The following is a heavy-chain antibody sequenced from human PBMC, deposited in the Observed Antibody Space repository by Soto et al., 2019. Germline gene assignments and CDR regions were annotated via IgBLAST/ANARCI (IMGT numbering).Heavy chain of an antibody. J-gene: IGHJ6*02. CDR2: IIPIFGTA. CDR3: ARGRYCSGGSCYGVGYYYYGMDV. Sequence: SVKVSCKASGGTFSSYAISWVRQAPGQGLEWMGGIIPIFGTANYAQKFQGRVTITADESTSTAYMELSSLRSEDTAVYYCARGRYCSGGSCYGVGYYYYGMDVWGQGTTVTVSS. CDR1: GGTFSSYA. D-gene: IGHD2-15*01. V-gene: IGHV1-69*13.